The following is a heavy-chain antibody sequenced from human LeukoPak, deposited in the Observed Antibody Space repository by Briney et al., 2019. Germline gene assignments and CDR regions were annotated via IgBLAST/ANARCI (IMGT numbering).Heavy chain of an antibody. CDR1: GFTVSSNY. CDR3: ARDYGVAEGY. CDR2: IYSGGST. Sequence: GGSLRLSCVASGFTVSSNYMSWVRQAPGKGLEWVSVIYSGGSTYYTDSVKGRFTISRDNSKNTLYLQMNSLRVEDTAVYYCARDYGVAEGYWGQGTLVTVSS. J-gene: IGHJ4*02. V-gene: IGHV3-53*01. D-gene: IGHD6-19*01.